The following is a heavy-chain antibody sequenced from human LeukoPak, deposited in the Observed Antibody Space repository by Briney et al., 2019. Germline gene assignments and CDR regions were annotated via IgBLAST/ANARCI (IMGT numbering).Heavy chain of an antibody. D-gene: IGHD2-15*01. CDR1: GGTFSSYA. CDR2: VIPIFGTA. V-gene: IGHV1-69*05. CDR3: ARQDCSGGSCYSDY. Sequence: EASVKVSCKASGGTFSSYAISWVRQAPGQGLEWTGGVIPIFGTANYAQKFQGRVTITTDESTSTAYMELSSLRSEDTAVYYCARQDCSGGSCYSDYWGQGTLVTVSS. J-gene: IGHJ4*02.